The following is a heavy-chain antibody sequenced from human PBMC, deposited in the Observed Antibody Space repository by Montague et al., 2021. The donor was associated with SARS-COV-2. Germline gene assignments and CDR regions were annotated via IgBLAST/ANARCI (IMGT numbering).Heavy chain of an antibody. Sequence: ETLSLTCAVHGGSFSTYSWNWIRQPPGKGLEWIGEINHGGSTNYNPSLKSRVTISADTSKNQFSLKLTSVAAADTAVYYCARLGDGVVPSPILGVGPYYSYYYMDVWGKGTTITVSS. J-gene: IGHJ6*03. V-gene: IGHV4-34*01. CDR3: ARLGDGVVPSPILGVGPYYSYYYMDV. CDR1: GGSFSTYS. D-gene: IGHD3-10*01. CDR2: INHGGST.